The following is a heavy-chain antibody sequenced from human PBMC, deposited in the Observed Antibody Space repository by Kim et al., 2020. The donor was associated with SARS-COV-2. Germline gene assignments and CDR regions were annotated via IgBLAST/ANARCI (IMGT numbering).Heavy chain of an antibody. Sequence: SEPLPLPFTFSGGSISSSTYYWGWIRQPPGKGLEWIGSIYYSGSTYYNPSLKSRVTISVDTSKNQFSLKLSSVTAADTAVYYCASQPNYYYYGMDVWGQGTTVTVSS. CDR2: IYYSGST. V-gene: IGHV4-39*01. CDR1: GGSISSSTYY. CDR3: ASQPNYYYYGMDV. D-gene: IGHD6-13*01. J-gene: IGHJ6*02.